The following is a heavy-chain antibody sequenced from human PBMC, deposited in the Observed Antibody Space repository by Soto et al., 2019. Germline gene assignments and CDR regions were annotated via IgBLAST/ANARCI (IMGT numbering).Heavy chain of an antibody. CDR1: GGSISSGGYY. V-gene: IGHV4-31*03. D-gene: IGHD2-15*01. Sequence: QVQLQESDPGLVKPSQTLSLTCTVSGGSISSGGYYWSWIRQHPGKGLEWIGYIYYSGSTYYNPSLKSRVTISVDTSKNQFSLKLSSVTAADTAVYYCASSSPRIGYCSGGSCPGGFDYWGQGTLVTVSS. CDR3: ASSSPRIGYCSGGSCPGGFDY. CDR2: IYYSGST. J-gene: IGHJ4*02.